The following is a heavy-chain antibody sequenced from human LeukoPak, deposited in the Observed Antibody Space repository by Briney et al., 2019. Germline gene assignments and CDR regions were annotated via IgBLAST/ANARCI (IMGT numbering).Heavy chain of an antibody. CDR1: GYTFTSYG. J-gene: IGHJ6*03. CDR2: ISAYNGNT. CDR3: ARRGTVTMWGYYYYYMDV. V-gene: IGHV1-18*01. Sequence: ASVKVSCKASGYTFTSYGISWVRQAPGQGLEWMGWISAYNGNTNYAQKLQGRVTMTTDTSTSTAYMELRSLRSDDTAVYYCARRGTVTMWGYYYYYMDVWGKGTTVTVSS. D-gene: IGHD4-17*01.